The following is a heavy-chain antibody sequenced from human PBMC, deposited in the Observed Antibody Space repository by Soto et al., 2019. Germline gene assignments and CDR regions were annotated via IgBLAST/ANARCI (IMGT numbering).Heavy chain of an antibody. CDR2: TFYTGST. J-gene: IGHJ4*02. CDR3: ARVGSSGWSPDY. CDR1: GGSISGHY. D-gene: IGHD6-19*01. Sequence: SETLSLTCTVSGGSISGHYWIWIRQSPGKRLEWIGYTFYTGSTNYNPSLDSRVTLSVDTSKNQFSLRLSSVTAADTAVYYCARVGSSGWSPDYWGQGNLVTVSS. V-gene: IGHV4-59*11.